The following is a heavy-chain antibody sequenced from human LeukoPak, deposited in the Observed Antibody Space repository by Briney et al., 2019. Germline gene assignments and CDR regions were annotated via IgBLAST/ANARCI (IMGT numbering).Heavy chain of an antibody. J-gene: IGHJ6*03. CDR1: GGTFSSYA. CDR2: IIPIFGTA. CDR3: ATNDRIRNYYYYYYMDV. Sequence: ASVKVSCKASGGTFSSYAISWVRQAPGQGLEWMGGIIPIFGTANYAQKFQGRVTITADKSTSTAYMELSSLRSEDTAVYYCATNDRIRNYYYYYYMDVWGKGTTVTVSS. V-gene: IGHV1-69*06.